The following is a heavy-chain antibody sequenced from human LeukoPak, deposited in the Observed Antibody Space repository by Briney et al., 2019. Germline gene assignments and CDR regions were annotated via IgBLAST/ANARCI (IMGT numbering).Heavy chain of an antibody. CDR1: GFTITNNW. J-gene: IGHJ4*02. CDR2: IKMDERSA. CDR3: AKDRPLRRGDY. Sequence: GGSLRLSCTVSGFTITNNWMYWVRQAPGRGLVWVSRIKMDERSAVYADSVKGRFIISRDNSKNTLYLQMNSLRAEDTAVYYCAKDRPLRRGDYWGQGTLVTVSS. V-gene: IGHV3-74*03. D-gene: IGHD5/OR15-5a*01.